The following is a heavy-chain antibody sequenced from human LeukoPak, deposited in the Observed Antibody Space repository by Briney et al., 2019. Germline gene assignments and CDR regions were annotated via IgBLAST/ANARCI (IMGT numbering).Heavy chain of an antibody. CDR2: IYSGGST. Sequence: GGSLRLSCAASGFAVSSNYMSWVRQAPGKGLEWVSVIYSGGSTYYADSVKGRFTISRHNSKNTLYLQMNSLRAEDTAVYYCARDLFQSRWYYDFWSGYASGYYYGMDVWGQGTTVTVSS. D-gene: IGHD3-3*01. CDR3: ARDLFQSRWYYDFWSGYASGYYYGMDV. CDR1: GFAVSSNY. V-gene: IGHV3-53*04. J-gene: IGHJ6*02.